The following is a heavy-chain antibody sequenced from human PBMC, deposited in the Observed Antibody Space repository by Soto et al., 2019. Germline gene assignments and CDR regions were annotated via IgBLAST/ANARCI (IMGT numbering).Heavy chain of an antibody. Sequence: QVQLVESGGGVVQPGRSLRLSCAASGFTFSSYGMHWVRQAPGKGLEWVAVISYDGSNKYYADSVKGRFTISRDNSKNTLYLQMNSLRAEDTAVYYCAKDRRLRNPPFYYYYYGMDVWGQGTTVTVSS. D-gene: IGHD1-1*01. V-gene: IGHV3-30*18. CDR2: ISYDGSNK. CDR1: GFTFSSYG. CDR3: AKDRRLRNPPFYYYYYGMDV. J-gene: IGHJ6*02.